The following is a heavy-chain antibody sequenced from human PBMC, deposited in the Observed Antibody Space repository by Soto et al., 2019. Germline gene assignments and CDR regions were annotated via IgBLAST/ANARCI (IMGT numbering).Heavy chain of an antibody. J-gene: IGHJ4*02. V-gene: IGHV4-31*03. CDR3: ARAWGVAIPFDS. CDR2: IYYSGST. CDR1: GDSISSRDYY. D-gene: IGHD3-3*01. Sequence: QVQLQESGPGLVKPSQTLSLTCNVSGDSISSRDYYWNFIRHHPGKGLEWIGYIYYSGSTYYNPSLKSRVTISVVTSNNQISLKLNSVTAADTAVYYCARAWGVAIPFDSWGQGTLVTVSS.